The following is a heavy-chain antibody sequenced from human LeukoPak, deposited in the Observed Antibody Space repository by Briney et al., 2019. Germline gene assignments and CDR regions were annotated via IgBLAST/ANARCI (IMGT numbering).Heavy chain of an antibody. V-gene: IGHV3-23*01. CDR1: GFTFSSYV. Sequence: GGSLRLSCAASGFTFSSYVMSWVRQAPGKGLEWVSGISGSGDNTYYAESVKGRFTISRDNSKNTLYVQVNSLGTEDTAAYYCAKGSYYDSSGSFYFDYWGQGTLVTVSS. J-gene: IGHJ4*02. CDR3: AKGSYYDSSGSFYFDY. D-gene: IGHD3-22*01. CDR2: ISGSGDNT.